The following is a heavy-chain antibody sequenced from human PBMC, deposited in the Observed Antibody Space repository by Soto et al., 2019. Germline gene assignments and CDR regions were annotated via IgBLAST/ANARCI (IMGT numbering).Heavy chain of an antibody. CDR3: ARTGFWSGYSSQYYMDV. D-gene: IGHD3-3*01. CDR2: IYSGGST. V-gene: IGHV3-66*01. Sequence: PGGSLRLSCAASGFTVSSNYMSWVRQAPGKGLEWVSVIYSGGSTYYADSVKGRFTISRDNSKNTLYLQMNSLRAEDTAVYYCARTGFWSGYSSQYYMDVWGKGTTVTVSS. CDR1: GFTVSSNY. J-gene: IGHJ6*03.